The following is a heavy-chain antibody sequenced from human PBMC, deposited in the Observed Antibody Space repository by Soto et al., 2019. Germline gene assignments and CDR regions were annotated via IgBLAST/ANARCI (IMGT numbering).Heavy chain of an antibody. CDR2: ISSSSSYI. V-gene: IGHV3-21*01. CDR1: GFTFSSYS. CDR3: AKTNHPLPHYYYYMDV. J-gene: IGHJ6*03. Sequence: EVQLVESGGGLVKPGGSLRLSCAASGFTFSSYSMNWVRQAPGKGLEWVSSISSSSSYIYYADSVKGRFTISRDNAKNSLYLQMNSLRAEDTAVYYCAKTNHPLPHYYYYMDVWGKGTTVTVSS. D-gene: IGHD2-21*01.